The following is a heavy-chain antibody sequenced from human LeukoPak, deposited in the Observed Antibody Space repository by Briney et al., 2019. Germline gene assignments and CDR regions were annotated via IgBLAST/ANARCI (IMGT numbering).Heavy chain of an antibody. CDR1: GFTVSSNY. CDR3: VARYYDFWSGYYTLDY. D-gene: IGHD3-3*01. CDR2: INHSGST. Sequence: GSLRLSCAASGFTVSSNYMSWIRQPPGKGLEWIGEINHSGSTNYNPSLKSRVTISVDTSKNQFSLKLSSVTAADTAVYYCVARYYDFWSGYYTLDYWGQGTLVTVSS. J-gene: IGHJ4*02. V-gene: IGHV4-34*08.